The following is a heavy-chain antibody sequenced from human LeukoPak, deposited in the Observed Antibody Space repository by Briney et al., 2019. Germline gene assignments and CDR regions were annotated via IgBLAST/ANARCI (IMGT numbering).Heavy chain of an antibody. Sequence: GGSLRLSCAASGFTFSNAWMSWVRQAPGKGLEWVGRIKSKTDGGTTDYAAPVKGRFTISRDDSKNTLFLQVNSLKTEDTAVYYCTTEGHGYYDSSGYYYWGLYYFDYWGQGTLVTVSS. J-gene: IGHJ4*02. CDR3: TTEGHGYYDSSGYYYWGLYYFDY. CDR1: GFTFSNAW. V-gene: IGHV3-15*01. D-gene: IGHD3-22*01. CDR2: IKSKTDGGTT.